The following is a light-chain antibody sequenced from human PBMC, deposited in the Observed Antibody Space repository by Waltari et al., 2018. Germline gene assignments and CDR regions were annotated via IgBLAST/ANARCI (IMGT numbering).Light chain of an antibody. CDR3: CSYAGLGIYV. CDR1: SSDVGNYNL. V-gene: IGLV2-23*02. Sequence: QSALTQPASVSGSPGQSITVSCTGTSSDVGNYNLVSWYQQYPGKAPKLMVYEVTKRTSGVSDRFSGSKSGNTASLTISGLQSEDEADYYCCSYAGLGIYVFGTGTKVTVL. J-gene: IGLJ1*01. CDR2: EVT.